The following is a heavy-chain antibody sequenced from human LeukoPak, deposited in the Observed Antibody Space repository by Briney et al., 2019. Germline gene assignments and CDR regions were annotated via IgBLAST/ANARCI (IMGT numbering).Heavy chain of an antibody. Sequence: PGRSLRLSCAASGFTFSKYAMTWVRQAPGKGLEWVSGITDSGVNTYYADSVEGRFTVSRDNFNSTLYLQMNRLRAEDTAVYYCAKRGGGVSNFDYWGQGTLVTVSS. J-gene: IGHJ4*02. V-gene: IGHV3-23*01. D-gene: IGHD3-16*01. CDR3: AKRGGGVSNFDY. CDR2: ITDSGVNT. CDR1: GFTFSKYA.